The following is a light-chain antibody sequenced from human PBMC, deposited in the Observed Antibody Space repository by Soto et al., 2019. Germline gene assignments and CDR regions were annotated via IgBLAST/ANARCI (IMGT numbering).Light chain of an antibody. J-gene: IGKJ1*01. V-gene: IGKV3-15*01. CDR2: GAS. CDR3: QHCNSWRPV. Sequence: EIVLTQSPATLSVPPGERATLSCRASQSISNNLAWYQQKLGQSPRLLIYGASTRATGVPARFSSSGSGTVLSLTISSLQSEELAVYSCQHCNSWRPVFGQGPKVEIK. CDR1: QSISNN.